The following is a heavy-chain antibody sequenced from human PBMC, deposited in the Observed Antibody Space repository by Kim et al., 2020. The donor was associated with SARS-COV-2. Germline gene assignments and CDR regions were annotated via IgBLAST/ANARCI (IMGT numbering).Heavy chain of an antibody. V-gene: IGHV3-48*03. CDR3: ASLNGYSSGWFHNFDY. CDR1: GFTFSSYE. D-gene: IGHD6-19*01. J-gene: IGHJ4*02. CDR2: ISSSGSTI. Sequence: GGSLRLSCAASGFTFSSYEMNWVRQAPGKGLEWVSYISSSGSTIYYADSVKGRFTISRDNAKNSLYLQMNSLRAEDTAVYYCASLNGYSSGWFHNFDYWGQGTLVTVSS.